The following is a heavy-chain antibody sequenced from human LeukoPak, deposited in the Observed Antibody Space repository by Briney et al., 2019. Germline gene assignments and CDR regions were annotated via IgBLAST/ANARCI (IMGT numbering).Heavy chain of an antibody. J-gene: IGHJ4*02. Sequence: EASVKVSCKASGYTFTGYYMHWVRQAPGQGLEWMGWINPNSGGTNYAQKFQGRVTMTRDTSISTAHMELSRLRSDDTAVYYCARVSYDIWSGYPTLDYWGQGTLVTVSS. V-gene: IGHV1-2*02. CDR2: INPNSGGT. D-gene: IGHD3-3*01. CDR1: GYTFTGYY. CDR3: ARVSYDIWSGYPTLDY.